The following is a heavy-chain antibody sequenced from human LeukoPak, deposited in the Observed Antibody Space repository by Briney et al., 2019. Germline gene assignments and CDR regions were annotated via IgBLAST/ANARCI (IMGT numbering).Heavy chain of an antibody. J-gene: IGHJ4*02. D-gene: IGHD3-22*01. Sequence: GASVKVSCKASGYTFTSYYMHWVRQAPGQGLEWMGIINPSGGSTSYAQKFQGRVTMTRDTSTSTVYMELSSLRSEDTAVYYCARDRYYYDSSGYYTSTYFDYWGQGTLVTVSS. CDR1: GYTFTSYY. CDR3: ARDRYYYDSSGYYTSTYFDY. CDR2: INPSGGST. V-gene: IGHV1-46*01.